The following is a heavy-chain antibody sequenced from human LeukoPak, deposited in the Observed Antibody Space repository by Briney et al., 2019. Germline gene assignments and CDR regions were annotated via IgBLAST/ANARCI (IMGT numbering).Heavy chain of an antibody. CDR1: GFTFSSYA. D-gene: IGHD3-22*01. V-gene: IGHV3-23*01. CDR3: AKEWSFSSGYSGYFDY. Sequence: GSLLLSCAASGFTFSSYAMSWVRQAPGKGLEWVSAISGSGDSTYYADSVKGRFTISRDNSKNTLYLQMNSLRAEDTAIYYCAKEWSFSSGYSGYFDYWGQGTLVTVSS. CDR2: ISGSGDST. J-gene: IGHJ4*02.